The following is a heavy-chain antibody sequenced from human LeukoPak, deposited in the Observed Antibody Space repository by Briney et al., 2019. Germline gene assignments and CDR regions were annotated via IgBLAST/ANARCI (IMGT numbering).Heavy chain of an antibody. J-gene: IGHJ4*02. V-gene: IGHV5-51*01. CDR2: IYPGDSDT. Sequence: GESLKISCKGSGYSFTSYWIGWVRQMPGKGLEWMGIIYPGDSDTRYSPSFQGQVTISADKSISTAYLQWSSLKASDTAMYYCASALLQYSSSWAEYFDYWGQGTLVTVSS. CDR3: ASALLQYSSSWAEYFDY. CDR1: GYSFTSYW. D-gene: IGHD6-13*01.